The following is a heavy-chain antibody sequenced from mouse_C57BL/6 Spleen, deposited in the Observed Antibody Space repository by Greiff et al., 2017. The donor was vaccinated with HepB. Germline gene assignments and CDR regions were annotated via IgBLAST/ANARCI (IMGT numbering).Heavy chain of an antibody. V-gene: IGHV1-66*01. CDR1: GYSFTSYY. J-gene: IGHJ3*01. D-gene: IGHD3-3*01. Sequence: VQLQQSGPELVKPGASVKISCKASGYSFTSYYIHWVKQRPGQGLEWIGWIYPGSGNTKYNEKFKGKATLTADTSSSTAYMQLSSLTSEDSAVYYCARKGDRGGFAYWGQGTLVTVSA. CDR3: ARKGDRGGFAY. CDR2: IYPGSGNT.